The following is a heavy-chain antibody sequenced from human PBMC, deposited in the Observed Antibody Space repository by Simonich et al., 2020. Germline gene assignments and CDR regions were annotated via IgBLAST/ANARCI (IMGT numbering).Heavy chain of an antibody. Sequence: EVQLVQSGAEVKKPGESLKISCKGSGYSFTSYWIGWVRQIPGKCLEWMGLHCPGGPDTRHSPSFQGQVTISADKAISTTYLQWSSLKASDTAMYYCARQLNDFDIWGQGTMVTVSS. J-gene: IGHJ3*02. CDR1: GYSFTSYW. V-gene: IGHV5-51*01. D-gene: IGHD1-1*01. CDR2: HCPGGPDT. CDR3: ARQLNDFDI.